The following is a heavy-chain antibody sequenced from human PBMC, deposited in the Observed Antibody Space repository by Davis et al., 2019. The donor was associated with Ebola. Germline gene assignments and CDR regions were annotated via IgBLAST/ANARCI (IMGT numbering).Heavy chain of an antibody. CDR3: AKDTSNVWFDV. J-gene: IGHJ3*01. Sequence: GGSLRLSCAASGFTFSSYGMYWVRPAPGKGLELVAFILYDGSDKYYADSVKGRFTISRDNSKNTLHLQMNSLRVEDTAIYYCAKDTSNVWFDVWGQGTMVTVSS. V-gene: IGHV3-30*02. CDR2: ILYDGSDK. CDR1: GFTFSSYG. D-gene: IGHD6-19*01.